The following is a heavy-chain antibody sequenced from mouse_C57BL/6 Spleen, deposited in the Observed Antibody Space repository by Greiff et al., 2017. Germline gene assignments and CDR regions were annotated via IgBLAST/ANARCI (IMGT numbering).Heavy chain of an antibody. Sequence: EVQLQQSGPELVKPGASVKLSCKASGYTFTDYYMNWVQQSHGKSLEWIGDINPNNGGTSYNQKFKCKATLTVDKSYSTAYMELRSLTSEDSAVYYCARRTDRWLPFFAYWGQGTLGTVSA. CDR1: GYTFTDYY. CDR3: ARRTDRWLPFFAY. V-gene: IGHV1-26*01. CDR2: INPNNGGT. D-gene: IGHD2-3*01. J-gene: IGHJ3*01.